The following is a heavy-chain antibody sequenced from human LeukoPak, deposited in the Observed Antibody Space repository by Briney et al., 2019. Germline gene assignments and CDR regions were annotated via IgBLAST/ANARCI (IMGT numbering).Heavy chain of an antibody. D-gene: IGHD1-26*01. CDR3: ARVRSGSYFLGRYAFDI. Sequence: ASVKVSCKASGYTFSSYDIYWVRQATGQGLEWMGWMNPNSGNTGYAQKFQGRVTMTSNTSITTAYMELSSLISEDTAVYYCARVRSGSYFLGRYAFDIWGQGTMVTVSS. CDR1: GYTFSSYD. CDR2: MNPNSGNT. J-gene: IGHJ3*02. V-gene: IGHV1-8*01.